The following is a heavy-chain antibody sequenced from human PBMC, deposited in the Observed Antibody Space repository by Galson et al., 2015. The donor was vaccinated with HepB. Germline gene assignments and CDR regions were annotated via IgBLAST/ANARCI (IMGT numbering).Heavy chain of an antibody. V-gene: IGHV1-46*01. J-gene: IGHJ5*02. Sequence: SVKVSCKASGYTFTSYYMHWVRQAPGQGLEWMGIINPSGGSTSYAQKFQGRVTMTRDTSTSTVYMELSSLRSEDTAVYYCARDGRVRVRVRNWFDPWGQGTLVTVSS. CDR1: GYTFTSYY. CDR2: INPSGGST. CDR3: ARDGRVRVRVRNWFDP. D-gene: IGHD3-10*01.